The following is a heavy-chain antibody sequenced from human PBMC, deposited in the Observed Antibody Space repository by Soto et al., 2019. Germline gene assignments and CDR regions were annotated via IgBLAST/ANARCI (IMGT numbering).Heavy chain of an antibody. CDR2: IHQSGST. Sequence: QVQLQELGPGLVKPSGTLSLICAVSGGSISSSNWWCWVRQSPGKGLEWIGEIHQSGSTNYNPSLKSRVTISVDRSNNQFSLKLSSVTAADTAMYYCARGNFDYWGQGTLVTVSS. CDR1: GGSISSSNW. J-gene: IGHJ4*02. CDR3: ARGNFDY. V-gene: IGHV4-4*02.